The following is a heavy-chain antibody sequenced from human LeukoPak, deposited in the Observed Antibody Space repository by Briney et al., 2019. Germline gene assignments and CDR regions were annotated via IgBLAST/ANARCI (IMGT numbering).Heavy chain of an antibody. CDR2: IRYDGSNK. Sequence: PGGSLRLSCAASGFTFSSYGMHWVRQAPGKGLEWVAFIRYDGSNKYYADSVKGRFTISRDNSKNTLYLQMNSLRAEDTAVYYCAKDPITGEDCSSTSCYIDYYYYYMDVWGKGTTVTVSS. CDR3: AKDPITGEDCSSTSCYIDYYYYYMDV. V-gene: IGHV3-30*02. CDR1: GFTFSSYG. D-gene: IGHD2-2*02. J-gene: IGHJ6*03.